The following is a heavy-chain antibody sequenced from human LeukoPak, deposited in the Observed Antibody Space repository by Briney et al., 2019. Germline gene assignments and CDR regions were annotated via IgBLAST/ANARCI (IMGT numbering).Heavy chain of an antibody. V-gene: IGHV3-23*01. CDR1: GFTFNSYA. Sequence: GGSLRLSCAASGFTFNSYAMSWVRQAPGKGLEWVSALSGSGDRTFYVDSVKGRFTVSRDNSKNTLYLQMDSLRVDDTALYYFARGGTNYYYMDVWGNGTTVTVSS. J-gene: IGHJ6*03. CDR3: ARGGTNYYYMDV. CDR2: LSGSGDRT.